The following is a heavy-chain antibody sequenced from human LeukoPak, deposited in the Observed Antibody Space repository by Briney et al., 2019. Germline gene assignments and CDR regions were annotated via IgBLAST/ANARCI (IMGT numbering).Heavy chain of an antibody. D-gene: IGHD3-22*01. V-gene: IGHV3-21*01. CDR2: ISSSSSYI. Sequence: GGSLRLSCAASGFTFSSYSMNWVCQAPGKGLEWVSSISSSSSYIYYADSVKGRFTISRDNAKNSLYLQMNSLRAEDTAVYYCARDLSSSGNLDYWGQGTLVTVSS. CDR1: GFTFSSYS. J-gene: IGHJ4*02. CDR3: ARDLSSSGNLDY.